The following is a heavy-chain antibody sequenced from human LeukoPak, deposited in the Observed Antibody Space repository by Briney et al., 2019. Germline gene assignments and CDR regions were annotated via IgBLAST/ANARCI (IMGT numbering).Heavy chain of an antibody. CDR3: ARATSSYFYYMDV. CDR2: IYTSGST. J-gene: IGHJ6*03. D-gene: IGHD5-12*01. Sequence: SETLSLTCTVSGGSISSGSYYWSWFRQPAVKGLEWIGRIYTSGSTYYNPSLKSRVTISADTSKNQFSLNVSSVTAADTAVYYCARATSSYFYYMDVWGKGTTVTISS. CDR1: GGSISSGSYY. V-gene: IGHV4-61*02.